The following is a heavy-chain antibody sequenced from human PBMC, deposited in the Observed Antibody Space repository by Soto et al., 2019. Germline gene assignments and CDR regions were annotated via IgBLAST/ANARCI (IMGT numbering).Heavy chain of an antibody. CDR1: GGTFSSYA. CDR2: SIPFFDTA. CDR3: ASFRFSGSYYFDY. V-gene: IGHV1-69*12. D-gene: IGHD1-26*01. Sequence: QVQLVQSGAEVKKPGSSVKVSCKASGGTFSSYAITWVRQAPGQGLEWMGGSIPFFDTANYAQKFQGRLTFTADEXTSTAYMELSSLRSEDTAVYYCASFRFSGSYYFDYWGQGTLVTVSS. J-gene: IGHJ4*02.